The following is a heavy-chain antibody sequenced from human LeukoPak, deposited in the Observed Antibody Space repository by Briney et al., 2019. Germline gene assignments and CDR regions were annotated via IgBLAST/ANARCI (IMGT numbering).Heavy chain of an antibody. CDR1: GYTFTSYY. Sequence: GASVKVSCKASGYTFTSYYMHWVRQAPGQGLEWMGIINPSGGSTSYAQKFQGRVTMTRDTSTSTVYMELCSLRSEDTAVYYSARESGATNFDYWGQGTLVTVSS. CDR2: INPSGGST. D-gene: IGHD5-12*01. CDR3: ARESGATNFDY. J-gene: IGHJ4*02. V-gene: IGHV1-46*01.